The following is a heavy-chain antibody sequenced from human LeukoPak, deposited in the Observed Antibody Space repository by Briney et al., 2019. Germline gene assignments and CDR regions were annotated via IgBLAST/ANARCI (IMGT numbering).Heavy chain of an antibody. J-gene: IGHJ6*03. V-gene: IGHV3-7*01. D-gene: IGHD3-10*01. CDR3: AREETLLWFGESYYYMDV. Sequence: PGGSLRLSCAASGFTFSSYWMSRVRQAPGKGLEWVANIKQDGSEKYYVDSVKGRFTISRDNAKNSLYLQMNSLRAEDTAVYYCAREETLLWFGESYYYMDVWGKGTTVTVSS. CDR1: GFTFSSYW. CDR2: IKQDGSEK.